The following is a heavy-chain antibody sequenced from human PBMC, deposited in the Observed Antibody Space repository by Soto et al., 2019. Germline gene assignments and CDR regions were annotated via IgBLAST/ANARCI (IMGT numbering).Heavy chain of an antibody. Sequence: HPGGSLRLSCAASGFTFDDYAMHWVRQAPGKGLEWVSGISWNSSNIDYADSVKGRFTISRDNAKNSLYMQMNSLRAEDTALYYCAKDVGYDFWSGSRGMDVWGQGTTVTVSS. CDR2: ISWNSSNI. D-gene: IGHD3-3*01. J-gene: IGHJ6*02. V-gene: IGHV3-9*01. CDR3: AKDVGYDFWSGSRGMDV. CDR1: GFTFDDYA.